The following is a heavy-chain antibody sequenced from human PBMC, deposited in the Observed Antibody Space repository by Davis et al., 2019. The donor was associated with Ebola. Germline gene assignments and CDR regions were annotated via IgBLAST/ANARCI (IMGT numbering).Heavy chain of an antibody. CDR2: IYYRGST. J-gene: IGHJ4*02. CDR3: ARSIGGDNDESQFVWYFDS. Sequence: PSETLSLTCTVSSGSVTSGLYYWSWLRQRPGKGLEWIGYIYYRGSTQYNPSLESRVTISAHSSNKQFSLRLTSVTAADTATYFCARSIGGDNDESQFVWYFDSWGQGARVTVSP. D-gene: IGHD2-21*01. V-gene: IGHV4-31*03. CDR1: SGSVTSGLYY.